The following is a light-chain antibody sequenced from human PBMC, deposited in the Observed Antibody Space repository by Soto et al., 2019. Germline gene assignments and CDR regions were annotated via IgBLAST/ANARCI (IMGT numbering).Light chain of an antibody. CDR2: GTS. V-gene: IGKV3-15*01. J-gene: IGKJ1*01. CDR1: QSFSTN. Sequence: EIVLTQSPGTLSLSRGERATVSCRATQSFSTNLTVYQEKPGQAPTLLIYGTSTSATGPPARFSGSGSGTEFTLSIRSLPSEDFAVYYCHQYNFSPSFGQGTKVDIK. CDR3: HQYNFSPS.